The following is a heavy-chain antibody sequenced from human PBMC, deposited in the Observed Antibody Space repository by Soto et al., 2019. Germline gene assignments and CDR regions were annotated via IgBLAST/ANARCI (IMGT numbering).Heavy chain of an antibody. CDR2: ISFYNGHT. J-gene: IGHJ4*02. CDR3: ASATSIAVAGKES. Sequence: QVQLVQSGGEVKKPGASVKVSCKASGDTVTNYGISWVRQAPGQGLEWMGWISFYNGHTNYAQKLQDRVTLTTDTSTSTAYRELRILRSEDTAVYYCASATSIAVAGKESWGQGTLVTGSS. V-gene: IGHV1-18*01. D-gene: IGHD6-19*01. CDR1: GDTVTNYG.